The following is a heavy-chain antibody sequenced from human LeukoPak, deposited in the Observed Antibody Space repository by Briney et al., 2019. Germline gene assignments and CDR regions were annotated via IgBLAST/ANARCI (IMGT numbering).Heavy chain of an antibody. Sequence: ASVKVSCKASGYTFTGYYMHWARQAPGQGLEWMGWINPNSGGTNYAQKFQGRVTMTRDTSISTAYMELSRLRSDDTAVYYCARMGISYYYYMDVWGKGTTVTVSS. D-gene: IGHD6-13*01. CDR3: ARMGISYYYYMDV. V-gene: IGHV1-2*02. CDR2: INPNSGGT. J-gene: IGHJ6*03. CDR1: GYTFTGYY.